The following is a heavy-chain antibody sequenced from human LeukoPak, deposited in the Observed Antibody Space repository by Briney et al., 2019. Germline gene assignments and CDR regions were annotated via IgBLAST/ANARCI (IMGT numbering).Heavy chain of an antibody. CDR3: ARGVFSEG. Sequence: QPWGSLRLSCAVSGFTVSSNYMSWVRQAPGKGLEWVSVVYSDGSAYYADSVKGRFTISRDNSKNTVYLQMNSLRAEDTAVYYCARGVFSEGWGQGTLVTFSS. J-gene: IGHJ4*02. D-gene: IGHD6-6*01. CDR1: GFTVSSNY. V-gene: IGHV3-53*01. CDR2: VYSDGSA.